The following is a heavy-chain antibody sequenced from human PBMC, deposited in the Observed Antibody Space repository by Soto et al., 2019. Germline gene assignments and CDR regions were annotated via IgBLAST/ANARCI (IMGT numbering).Heavy chain of an antibody. CDR3: TSPPAGPSGATPYQN. V-gene: IGHV3-74*01. Sequence: EVQLVESGGGLVQPGGSLRLSCAASGFVFSNYWMHWVRQAPGKGLVWVSRINSDGSRTNYADSVQGRFTISRDNAKNMLYLQMNSLRAEDTGIYYCTSPPAGPSGATPYQNWGQGTLVTVSS. D-gene: IGHD1-26*01. J-gene: IGHJ4*02. CDR1: GFVFSNYW. CDR2: INSDGSRT.